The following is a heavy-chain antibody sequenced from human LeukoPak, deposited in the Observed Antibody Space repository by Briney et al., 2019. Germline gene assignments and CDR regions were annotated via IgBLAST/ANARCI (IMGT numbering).Heavy chain of an antibody. Sequence: GASVTVSCKTSGYTFTIYDINWVRQAPGQGLEWMGWMNPNSGNTGYAQTFQGRVTMARNTSTSTVYMELSSLRSEDTAVYYCARGTFTKLGGYYYYMDVWGKGTTVTVSS. J-gene: IGHJ6*03. D-gene: IGHD2-8*01. CDR2: MNPNSGNT. CDR1: GYTFTIYD. CDR3: ARGTFTKLGGYYYYMDV. V-gene: IGHV1-8*01.